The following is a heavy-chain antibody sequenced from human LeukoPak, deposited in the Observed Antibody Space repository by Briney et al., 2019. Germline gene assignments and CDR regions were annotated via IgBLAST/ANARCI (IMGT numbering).Heavy chain of an antibody. CDR1: GFTLSSYA. CDR2: ISAAGGIT. Sequence: GGSLSLSCAASGFTLSSYAMSWVRQAPGKGREWVSTISAAGGITYYADYLKGRFTISRDNSKNTLFLQMSSLTAEDTAVYYCAGYYCSSGTCRKYLDYWGQGTLVTVSS. V-gene: IGHV3-23*01. D-gene: IGHD2-15*01. J-gene: IGHJ4*02. CDR3: AGYYCSSGTCRKYLDY.